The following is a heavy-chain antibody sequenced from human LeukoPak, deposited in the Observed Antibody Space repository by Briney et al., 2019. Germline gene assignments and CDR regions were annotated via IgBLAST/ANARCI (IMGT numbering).Heavy chain of an antibody. CDR1: GGSISSGGYY. V-gene: IGHV4-31*03. Sequence: SETLSLTCTVSGGSISSGGYYWSWIRQHPGKGLEWIGYIYYSGSTYYNPSLKSRVSISVDTSKNQFSLKLSSVTAADTAVYYCARGGASFAHYDFWSGYYTCFDYWGQGTLVTVSS. CDR2: IYYSGST. J-gene: IGHJ4*02. D-gene: IGHD3-3*01. CDR3: ARGGASFAHYDFWSGYYTCFDY.